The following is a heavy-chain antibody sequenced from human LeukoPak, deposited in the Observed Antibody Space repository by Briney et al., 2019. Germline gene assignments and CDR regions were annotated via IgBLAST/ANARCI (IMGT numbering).Heavy chain of an antibody. Sequence: GESLKISCKGSGYSITSYWIGWVRQMPGKGLEWMGIIYPGDSDTRYSPSFQGQVTISADKSISTAYLQWSSLKASDTAMYYCARHGVRGYTNGYFDYWGQGTLVTVSS. CDR3: ARHGVRGYTNGYFDY. CDR1: GYSITSYW. V-gene: IGHV5-51*01. CDR2: IYPGDSDT. J-gene: IGHJ4*02. D-gene: IGHD5-18*01.